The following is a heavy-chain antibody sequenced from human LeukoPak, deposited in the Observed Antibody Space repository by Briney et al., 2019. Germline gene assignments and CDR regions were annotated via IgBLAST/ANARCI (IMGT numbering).Heavy chain of an antibody. Sequence: GGSLRLSCAASGFTFSSYWMSWVRQAPGKGLEWVANIKQDGSEKYYVDSVKGRFTISRDNAKNSLYLQMNSLRAEDTAVYYCARDAIYDYVWGSYLPGGHFDYWGQGTLVTVSS. CDR3: ARDAIYDYVWGSYLPGGHFDY. V-gene: IGHV3-7*01. CDR2: IKQDGSEK. J-gene: IGHJ4*02. CDR1: GFTFSSYW. D-gene: IGHD3-16*02.